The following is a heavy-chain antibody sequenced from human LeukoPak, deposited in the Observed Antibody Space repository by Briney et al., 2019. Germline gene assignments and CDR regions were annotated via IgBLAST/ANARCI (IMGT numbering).Heavy chain of an antibody. J-gene: IGHJ4*02. CDR3: AKRAAGYYFDH. D-gene: IGHD6-13*01. V-gene: IGHV3-23*01. Sequence: GGSLRLPCAASGFTFSSYSMIWVRQAPGKGLEWVSSINSGGSTFYADSVKGRFTISRDNSQNTLYLQMNSLTAEDTAVYYCAKRAAGYYFDHWGQGTLVTVSS. CDR1: GFTFSSYS. CDR2: INSGGST.